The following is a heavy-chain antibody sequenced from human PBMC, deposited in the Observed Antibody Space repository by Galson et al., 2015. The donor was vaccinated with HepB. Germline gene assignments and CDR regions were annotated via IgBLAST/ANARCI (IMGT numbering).Heavy chain of an antibody. D-gene: IGHD2-21*01. CDR1: GYTFTYYY. CDR2: INPSDGTT. J-gene: IGHJ5*02. CDR3: ARAAVIVFREDNWFDP. Sequence: SVKVSCKASGYTFTYYYMHWVRQAPGQGLEWMGIINPSDGTTVYAQKFQGRATMTRDTTTSTVNMELTGLRSEDTAVYYCARAAVIVFREDNWFDPWGQGTLVTVYS. V-gene: IGHV1-46*01.